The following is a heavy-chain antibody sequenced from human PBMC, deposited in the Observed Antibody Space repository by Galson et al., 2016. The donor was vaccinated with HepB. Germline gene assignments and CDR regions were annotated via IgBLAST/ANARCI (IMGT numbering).Heavy chain of an antibody. CDR1: GYTFNAFY. V-gene: IGHV1-46*02. CDR2: INPSGGGT. D-gene: IGHD5-12*01. CDR3: AIYTGDDRGDY. J-gene: IGHJ4*02. Sequence: SVKVSCKASGYTFNAFYIHWVRQAPGQGLDWMGIINPSGGGTWYTQRFQGRVTMTKDTSTSPVYMEVSSLRSDDTAVYYWAIYTGDDRGDYWGQGTLVTVSS.